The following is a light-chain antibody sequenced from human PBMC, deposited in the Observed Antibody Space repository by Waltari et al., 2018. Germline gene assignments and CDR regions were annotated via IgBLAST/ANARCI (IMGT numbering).Light chain of an antibody. V-gene: IGKV1-12*01. CDR2: SAS. J-gene: IGKJ1*01. Sequence: DIQMTQSPSSMSASVGDRVTIPCRPSQEINGWLTWYQQKPGKSTKLLIYSASTLQPGGPSRFSGGGSGTDFTLTITGLQPEDFAIYFWQQGNSFPPTFGQGTKVDIK. CDR3: QQGNSFPPT. CDR1: QEINGW.